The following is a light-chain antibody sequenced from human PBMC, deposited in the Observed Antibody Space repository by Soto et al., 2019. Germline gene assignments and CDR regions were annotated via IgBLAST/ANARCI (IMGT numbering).Light chain of an antibody. CDR3: SSYTTSSTLE. CDR1: SSDIGAYNY. Sequence: QSALTRPASVSGSPGQSITISCTGTSSDIGAYNYVSWYQQHPGKTPKLMIYGVTNRPSGVSNRFSGSKSGSTASLTISGLQAEDEADYYCSSYTTSSTLEFGVGTTLTVL. J-gene: IGLJ2*01. V-gene: IGLV2-14*01. CDR2: GVT.